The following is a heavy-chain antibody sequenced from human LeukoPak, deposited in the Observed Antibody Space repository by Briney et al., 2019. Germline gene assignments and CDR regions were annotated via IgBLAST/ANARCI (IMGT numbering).Heavy chain of an antibody. D-gene: IGHD6-13*01. CDR2: ISSASNMI. V-gene: IGHV3-48*03. J-gene: IGHJ4*02. CDR1: GLTFSSYE. Sequence: QPGGSLRLSCAASGLTFSSYEMTWVRQAPGKGLEWISYISSASNMIYYAESVKGRFTISRANAKNSLYLQMNSLRAEDTAVYYCATASGGWYRYYFDSWGQGTLVTVSS. CDR3: ATASGGWYRYYFDS.